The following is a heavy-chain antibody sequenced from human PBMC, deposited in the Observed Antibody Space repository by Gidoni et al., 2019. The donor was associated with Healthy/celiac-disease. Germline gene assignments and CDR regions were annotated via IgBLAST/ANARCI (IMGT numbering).Heavy chain of an antibody. CDR1: GGSFSGYY. CDR2: INHSGST. V-gene: IGHV4-34*01. D-gene: IGHD5-12*01. Sequence: QVQLQPWGAGLLKPSETQSLTCAVYGGSFSGYYWSWIRQPPVKGLEWIGEINHSGSTNYNPSLKSRVTRSVDTSKNQFSLKLSSVTAADTAVYYCARGGAVAIAWFDPWGQGTLVTVSS. CDR3: ARGGAVAIAWFDP. J-gene: IGHJ5*02.